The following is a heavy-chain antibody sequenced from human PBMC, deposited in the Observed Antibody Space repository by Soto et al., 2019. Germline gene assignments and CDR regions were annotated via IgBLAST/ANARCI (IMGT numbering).Heavy chain of an antibody. Sequence: SETLSLTCAVSGGSISSSNWWSWVRQPPGKGLEWIGEIYHSGSTNYNPSLKSRVTISVDKSKNQFSLKLSSVTAADTAVYYCARGQRDYYYYYGMDVWGQGTTVTVSS. CDR2: IYHSGST. V-gene: IGHV4-4*02. CDR1: GGSISSSNW. CDR3: ARGQRDYYYYYGMDV. J-gene: IGHJ6*02.